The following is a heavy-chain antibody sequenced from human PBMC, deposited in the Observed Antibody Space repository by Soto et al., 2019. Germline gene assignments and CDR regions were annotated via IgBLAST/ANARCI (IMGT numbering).Heavy chain of an antibody. CDR2: IYWDDDK. D-gene: IGHD4-17*01. V-gene: IGHV2-5*02. CDR1: GFSLSTSEVG. Sequence: SGPRLVNPTQTRTLTCTFSGFSLSTSEVGVGWIRQPPGKALEWLALIYWDDDKRYSPSLKSRLTITKDTSKNQVVLTMTNMEPVDTATYYCAHSAVYDFGDYHGMENWFFNRWDRGTLGTVSP. J-gene: IGHJ2*01. CDR3: AHSAVYDFGDYHGMENWFFNR.